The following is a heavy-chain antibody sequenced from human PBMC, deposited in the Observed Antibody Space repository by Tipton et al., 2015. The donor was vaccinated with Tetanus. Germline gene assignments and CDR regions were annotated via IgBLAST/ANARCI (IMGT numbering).Heavy chain of an antibody. Sequence: SLRLSCEASGFSFEDYGMSWVRQVPGKGLEWVSGIKGNGESTAYADSVKGRFTISRDKARNTVSLHMNSMRAEDTALYHCARGLTQSSYDPSGDGFDFWGQGTKVTVSS. D-gene: IGHD3-22*01. CDR3: ARGLTQSSYDPSGDGFDF. V-gene: IGHV3-20*01. J-gene: IGHJ3*01. CDR2: IKGNGEST. CDR1: GFSFEDYG.